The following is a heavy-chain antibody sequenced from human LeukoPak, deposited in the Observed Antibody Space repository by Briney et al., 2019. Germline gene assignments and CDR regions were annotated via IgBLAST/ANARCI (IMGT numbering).Heavy chain of an antibody. CDR2: ISFSGDNT. CDR1: GFTFRDSA. V-gene: IGHV3-23*01. CDR3: ARDIVIST. J-gene: IGHJ3*01. Sequence: PGGSLRLSCAASGFTFRDSAMTWVRQASGKGLEWVSLISFSGDNTYYRDSVKGRFTVSRDNSKDTLYLQMNSLRAEDTAIYHCARDIVISTWGLGTMVTVSS. D-gene: IGHD2/OR15-2a*01.